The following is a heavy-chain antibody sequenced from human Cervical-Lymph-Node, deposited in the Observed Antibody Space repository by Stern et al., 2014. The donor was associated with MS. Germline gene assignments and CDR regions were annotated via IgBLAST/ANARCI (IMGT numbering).Heavy chain of an antibody. J-gene: IGHJ4*02. CDR3: ARDEGADY. CDR2: INPSAGNT. Sequence: VQLVESGAEVKKPGASVKVSCMASGYSFTSYFINCGRQAPGQGLEWMGIINPSAGNTNYAQKFQGRVVMTSDTSTGTVYMELSSLRSEDTAVYYCARDEGADYWGQGTLVTVSS. CDR1: GYSFTSYF. V-gene: IGHV1-46*01.